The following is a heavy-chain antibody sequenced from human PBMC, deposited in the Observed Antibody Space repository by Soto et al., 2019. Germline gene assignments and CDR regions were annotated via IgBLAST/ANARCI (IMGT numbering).Heavy chain of an antibody. V-gene: IGHV3-9*01. CDR3: AKDKIRFLEWEAPYYYYYGMDV. CDR1: GFTFDDYA. D-gene: IGHD3-3*01. Sequence: GGSLRLSCAASGFTFDDYAMHWARQAPGKGLEWVSGISWNSGSIGYADSVKGRFTISRDNAKNSLYLQMNSLRAGDTALYYCAKDKIRFLEWEAPYYYYYGMDVWGQGTTVTVSS. CDR2: ISWNSGSI. J-gene: IGHJ6*02.